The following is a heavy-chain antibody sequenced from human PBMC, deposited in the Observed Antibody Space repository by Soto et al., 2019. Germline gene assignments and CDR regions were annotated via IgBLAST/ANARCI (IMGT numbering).Heavy chain of an antibody. Sequence: GESLKISCAASGFTFETYSINWVRQAPGKGLEWISYISSSGTTIYYAESVKGRFTISRDNAKNSLSLQMNSLRAGDTGVYYCARMGRYGDYQTWGLGTLVTVSS. CDR2: ISSSGTTI. CDR3: ARMGRYGDYQT. J-gene: IGHJ5*02. V-gene: IGHV3-48*01. D-gene: IGHD4-17*01. CDR1: GFTFETYS.